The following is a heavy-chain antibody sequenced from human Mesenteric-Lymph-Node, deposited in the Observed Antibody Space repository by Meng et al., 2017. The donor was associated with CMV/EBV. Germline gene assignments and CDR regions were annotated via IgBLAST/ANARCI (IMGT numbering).Heavy chain of an antibody. CDR3: ARDMGGVVPAATGGYYYYSMDV. J-gene: IGHJ6*02. CDR1: GYTFTGYY. V-gene: IGHV1-2*02. CDR2: INPNSGGT. D-gene: IGHD2-2*01. Sequence: ASVKVSCKASGYTFTGYYMHWVRQAPGQGLEWMGWINPNSGGTNYAQKFQGRVTMTRDTSISTAYMELSRLRSDDTAVYYCARDMGGVVPAATGGYYYYSMDVWGQGTTVTVSS.